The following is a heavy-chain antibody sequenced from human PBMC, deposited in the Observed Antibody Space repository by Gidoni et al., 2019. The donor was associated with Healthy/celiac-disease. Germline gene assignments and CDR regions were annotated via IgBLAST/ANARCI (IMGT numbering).Heavy chain of an antibody. D-gene: IGHD3-22*01. J-gene: IGHJ4*02. Sequence: EVQLLESGGGLVQPGGSLRLSCAASGFTFSSYAMSWVRQAPGKGLEWVSAIRGSGGSTYYADSVKGRFTISRDNSKNTLYLQMNSLRAEDTAVYYCAKDWYYYDSSGYSGIDYWGQGTLVTVSS. CDR2: IRGSGGST. CDR1: GFTFSSYA. V-gene: IGHV3-23*01. CDR3: AKDWYYYDSSGYSGIDY.